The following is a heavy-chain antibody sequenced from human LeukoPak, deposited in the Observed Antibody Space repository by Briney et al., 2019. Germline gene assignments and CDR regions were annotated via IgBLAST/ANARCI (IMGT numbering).Heavy chain of an antibody. CDR1: GFTVSSNY. Sequence: GGSLILSCAASGFTVSSNYMSWVRQAPGKGLEWVSVIYSGGSTYYADSVKGRFTISRDNSKNTLYLQMNSLRAEDTAVYYCARDYYDSSGYYTSWYFDYWGQGTLVTVSS. D-gene: IGHD3-22*01. CDR3: ARDYYDSSGYYTSWYFDY. CDR2: IYSGGST. V-gene: IGHV3-53*01. J-gene: IGHJ4*02.